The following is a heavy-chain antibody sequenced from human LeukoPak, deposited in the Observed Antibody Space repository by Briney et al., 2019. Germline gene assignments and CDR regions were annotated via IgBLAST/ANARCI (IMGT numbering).Heavy chain of an antibody. CDR3: AKTGGLRSHPLDP. Sequence: PGGSLRLSCAASGFTLSSSGLHWVRQAPGKGLEWVAVVSYVGRYEYYADSVKGRFTISRDNTKSTLYLQMNSLRVEDTAIYYCAKTGGLRSHPLDPWGQGTLVTVSS. D-gene: IGHD3-3*01. CDR1: GFTLSSSG. CDR2: VSYVGRYE. V-gene: IGHV3-30*18. J-gene: IGHJ5*02.